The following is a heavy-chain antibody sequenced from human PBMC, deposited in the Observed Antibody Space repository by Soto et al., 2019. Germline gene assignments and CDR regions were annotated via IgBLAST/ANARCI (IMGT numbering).Heavy chain of an antibody. J-gene: IGHJ4*02. Sequence: QVQLMQSGAEVKKPGASVKVSCKASGDTFTEYYIHWVRQAPGQGLEWMGTVNPSGGHTTYAQHFLGRVTMTTATPTSTLYMELTSLTSEDTAVYYCARGGHVVVVTAALDYWGQGTLVTVSS. V-gene: IGHV1-46*01. D-gene: IGHD2-21*02. CDR3: ARGGHVVVVTAALDY. CDR2: VNPSGGHT. CDR1: GDTFTEYY.